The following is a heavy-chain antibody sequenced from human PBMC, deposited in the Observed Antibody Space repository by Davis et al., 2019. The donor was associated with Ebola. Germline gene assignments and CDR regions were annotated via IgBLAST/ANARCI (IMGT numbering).Heavy chain of an antibody. CDR2: INHSGST. CDR3: ARGRGGSYYYY. V-gene: IGHV4-34*01. Sequence: PGGSLRLSCAASGFTFSSYAMSWVRQPPGKGLEWIGEINHSGSTNYNPSLKSRVTISVDTSKNQFSLKLSSVTAADTAVYYCARGRGGSYYYYWGQGTLVTVSS. D-gene: IGHD1-26*01. CDR1: GFTFSSYA. J-gene: IGHJ4*02.